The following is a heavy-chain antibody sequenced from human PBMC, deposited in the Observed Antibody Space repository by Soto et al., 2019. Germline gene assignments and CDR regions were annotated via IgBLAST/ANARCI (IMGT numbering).Heavy chain of an antibody. CDR3: ARGGSNDWQVAFDI. J-gene: IGHJ3*02. CDR2: VHSSGST. D-gene: IGHD3-9*01. CDR1: GDSINSYY. Sequence: SETLSLTCTVSGDSINSYYWSWIRQPAGKGLEWIGRVHSSGSTTYNPSLQSRVTMSVDTSKNQFSLKLSSVTAADTAVYYCARGGSNDWQVAFDIWGQGTMVTVSS. V-gene: IGHV4-4*07.